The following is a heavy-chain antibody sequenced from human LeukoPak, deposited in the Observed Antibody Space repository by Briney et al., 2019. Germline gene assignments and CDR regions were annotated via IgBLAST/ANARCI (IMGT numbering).Heavy chain of an antibody. J-gene: IGHJ4*02. CDR1: GGTFSSYA. D-gene: IGHD2-21*02. V-gene: IGHV1-69*06. CDR3: ARDLAYCGGDCYPGGDY. Sequence: SVKVSCKASGGTFSSYAIGWVRQAPGQGLEWMGRIIPIFGTANYAQKFQGRVTITADKSTSTAYMELSSLRAEDTAVYYCARDLAYCGGDCYPGGDYWGQGTLVTVSS. CDR2: IIPIFGTA.